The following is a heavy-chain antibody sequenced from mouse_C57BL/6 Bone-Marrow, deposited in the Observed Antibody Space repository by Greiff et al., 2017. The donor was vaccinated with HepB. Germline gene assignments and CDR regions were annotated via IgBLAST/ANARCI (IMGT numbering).Heavy chain of an antibody. Sequence: EVMLVESGGGLVKPGGSLKLSCAASGFTFSSYAMSWVRQTPEKRLEWVATISDGGSYTYYPDNVKGRFTISRDNAKNNLYLQMSHLKSEDTAMYYCARAGYYDYDGFAYWGQGTLVTVSA. CDR3: ARAGYYDYDGFAY. D-gene: IGHD2-4*01. CDR2: ISDGGSYT. J-gene: IGHJ3*01. V-gene: IGHV5-4*03. CDR1: GFTFSSYA.